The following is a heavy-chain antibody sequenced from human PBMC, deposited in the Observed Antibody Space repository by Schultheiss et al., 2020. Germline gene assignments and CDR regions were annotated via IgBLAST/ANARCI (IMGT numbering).Heavy chain of an antibody. D-gene: IGHD2-15*01. CDR3: ARGVQSARGLLLGWFDP. CDR2: IYYSGST. CDR1: GGSISSYY. J-gene: IGHJ5*02. Sequence: SQTLSLTCTVSGGSISSYYWSWIRQPPGKGLEWIGYIYYSGSTYYNPPLKSRVTISVDRSKNQFSLKLSSVTAADTAVYYCARGVQSARGLLLGWFDPWGQGTLVTVSS. V-gene: IGHV4-59*12.